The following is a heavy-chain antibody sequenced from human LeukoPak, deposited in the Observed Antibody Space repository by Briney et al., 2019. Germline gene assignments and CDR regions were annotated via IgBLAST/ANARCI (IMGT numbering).Heavy chain of an antibody. CDR1: GGSFSGYY. CDR3: ARDGPWKSDY. D-gene: IGHD1-1*01. V-gene: IGHV4-39*02. Sequence: PSETLSLTCAVYGGSFSGYYWGWIRQPPGKGLEWIGSICSGGNICSNPSLESRVTISVDSSRSHFFLQLTSATAADTAVYFCARDGPWKSDYWGQGTLVTVSS. J-gene: IGHJ4*02. CDR2: ICSGGNI.